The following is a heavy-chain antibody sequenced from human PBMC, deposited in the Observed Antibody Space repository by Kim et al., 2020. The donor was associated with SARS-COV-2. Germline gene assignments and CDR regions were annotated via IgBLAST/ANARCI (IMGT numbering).Heavy chain of an antibody. Sequence: STYYTPARKSRVTISGDTSKNQFSLKLSSVTAADTAVYYCARYGDTAFDYWGQGTLVTVSS. D-gene: IGHD4-17*01. CDR2: ST. J-gene: IGHJ4*02. V-gene: IGHV4-39*01. CDR3: ARYGDTAFDY.